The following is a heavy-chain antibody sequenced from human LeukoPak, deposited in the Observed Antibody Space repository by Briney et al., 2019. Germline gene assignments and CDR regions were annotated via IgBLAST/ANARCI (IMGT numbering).Heavy chain of an antibody. CDR3: ARATGYYFDY. V-gene: IGHV3-33*01. Sequence: GRSMRLSCAASGFTFSSYGMHWVRQAPGKGLEWVAVIWYDGSNKYYADSVKGRFTISRDNSKNTLYLQMNSLRAEDTAVYYCARATGYYFDYWGQGTLVTVSS. CDR2: IWYDGSNK. J-gene: IGHJ4*02. D-gene: IGHD1-14*01. CDR1: GFTFSSYG.